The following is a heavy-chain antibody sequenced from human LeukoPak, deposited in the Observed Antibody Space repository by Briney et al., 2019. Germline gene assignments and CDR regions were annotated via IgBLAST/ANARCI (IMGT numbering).Heavy chain of an antibody. D-gene: IGHD6-13*01. J-gene: IGHJ6*02. V-gene: IGHV3-66*01. CDR2: IYSGGST. Sequence: GGSLRLSCAASGFTVSSNYMSWVRQAPGKGLEWVSVIYSGGSTYYADSVKGRFTISRDNSKNTLYLQMNSRRAEDTAVYYCARDPPPRSYIAEPYYYYGMDVWGQGTTVTVSS. CDR1: GFTVSSNY. CDR3: ARDPPPRSYIAEPYYYYGMDV.